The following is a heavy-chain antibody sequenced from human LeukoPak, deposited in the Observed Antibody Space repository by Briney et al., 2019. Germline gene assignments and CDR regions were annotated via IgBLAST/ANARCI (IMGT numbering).Heavy chain of an antibody. J-gene: IGHJ6*03. D-gene: IGHD5-18*01. CDR2: ITFDGSET. V-gene: IGHV3-30*03. Sequence: GGSLRLSCAASGFTFSNYGMHWVRQAPGRGLEWVAIITFDGSETYYADSLRGRFTISRDNSKNSLYLQMNSLRAEDTAVYYCARVGYSYGRDYYYYYMDVWGKGTTVTVSS. CDR3: ARVGYSYGRDYYYYYMDV. CDR1: GFTFSNYG.